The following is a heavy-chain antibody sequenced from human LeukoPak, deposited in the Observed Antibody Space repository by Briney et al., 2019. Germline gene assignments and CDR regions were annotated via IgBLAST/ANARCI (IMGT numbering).Heavy chain of an antibody. D-gene: IGHD6-19*01. CDR2: IHTSGST. J-gene: IGHJ4*02. CDR1: GVSISNYH. V-gene: IGHV4-4*07. CDR3: ARRDISSGWSFDY. Sequence: SETLSLTCTVSGVSISNYHRSWIRHAAGKGLEWIGQIHTSGSTNYKPPLKSRVTMSIDTPENQLSLTIRSVTAADTAVYYCARRDISSGWSFDYWGQGTLVTVSS.